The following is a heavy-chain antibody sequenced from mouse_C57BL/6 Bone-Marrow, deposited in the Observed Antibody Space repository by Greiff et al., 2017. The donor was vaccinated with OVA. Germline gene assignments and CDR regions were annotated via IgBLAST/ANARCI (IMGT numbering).Heavy chain of an antibody. CDR3: ARSLLLRP. Sequence: VQLKQSGAELVRPGTSVKVSCKASGYAFTNYLIEWVKQRPGQGLEWIGVINPGSGGTNYNEKFKGKATLTADKSSSTAYMELRSLTSEDSAVYFCARSLLLRPWGQGTTLTVSS. V-gene: IGHV1-54*01. CDR1: GYAFTNYL. D-gene: IGHD1-1*01. CDR2: INPGSGGT. J-gene: IGHJ2*01.